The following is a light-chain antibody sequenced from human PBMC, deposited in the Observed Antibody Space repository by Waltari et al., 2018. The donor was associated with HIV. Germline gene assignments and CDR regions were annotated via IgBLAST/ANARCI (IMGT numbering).Light chain of an antibody. V-gene: IGKV3-15*01. J-gene: IGKJ2*01. CDR1: QNVDTN. Sequence: LTQSPVSLSVSPGDRVTLSCRASQNVDTNVAWYQRKPGQPPKVVIYYASTRATGLPVRFTGSGSGTDFTLTINNLKSEDLATYYCQQYHDWPRYTFGLGTKLDIK. CDR3: QQYHDWPRYT. CDR2: YAS.